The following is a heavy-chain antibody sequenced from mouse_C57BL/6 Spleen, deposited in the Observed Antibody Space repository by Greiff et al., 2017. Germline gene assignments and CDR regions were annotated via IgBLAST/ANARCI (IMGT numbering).Heavy chain of an antibody. J-gene: IGHJ2*01. V-gene: IGHV3-6*01. D-gene: IGHD2-4*01. CDR3: ARGYYDYDRVFDY. CDR1: GYSITSGYY. CDR2: ISYDGSN. Sequence: EVKLQESGPGLVKPSQSLSLTCSVTGYSITSGYYWNWIRQFPGNKLEWMGYISYDGSNNYNPSLKNRISITRDTSKNQFFLKLNSVTTEDTATYYCARGYYDYDRVFDYWGQGTTLTVSS.